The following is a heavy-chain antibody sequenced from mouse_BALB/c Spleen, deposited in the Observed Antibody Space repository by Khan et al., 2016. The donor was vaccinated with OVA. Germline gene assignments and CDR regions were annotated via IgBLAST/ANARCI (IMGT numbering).Heavy chain of an antibody. CDR3: ARQPYYHYNIMDY. Sequence: QMQLEESGPGLAAPSQSLSITCTISGFSLTSYGVHWVRQPPGKGLEWLVVIWSDGTTTYYSDHNSRLTITKDNSQSQVFLKMNSHQTDDTAIYFCARQPYYHYNIMDYWGQGTSVTVSS. CDR2: IWSDGTT. V-gene: IGHV2-6-1*01. D-gene: IGHD2-10*01. J-gene: IGHJ4*01. CDR1: GFSLTSYG.